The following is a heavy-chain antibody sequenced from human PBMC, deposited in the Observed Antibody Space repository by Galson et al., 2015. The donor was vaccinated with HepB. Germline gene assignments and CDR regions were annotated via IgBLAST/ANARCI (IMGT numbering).Heavy chain of an antibody. CDR1: GFTFSSYA. D-gene: IGHD3-16*01. V-gene: IGHV3-30*04. Sequence: SLRLSCAASGFTFSSYAMNWVRQAPGKGLEWVAVLSSHGDNEYYADSVKGRFTISRDNSENPVYLQMHSLRVEDTAVYYCARTFYIDYWGQGTLVTVSS. CDR3: ARTFYIDY. J-gene: IGHJ4*02. CDR2: LSSHGDNE.